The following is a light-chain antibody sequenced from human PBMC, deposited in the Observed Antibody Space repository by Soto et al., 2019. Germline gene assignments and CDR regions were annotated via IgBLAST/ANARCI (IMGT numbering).Light chain of an antibody. Sequence: EIVMTQSPATLSVFPGERATLSCRASQSVGNNLAWYRQKSGQPPRLLIYGASTRATGIPARFSGSGSGTEFTLTIDSLQSDDFAVYLCQQYRNWPLTFGGGTKVEIK. V-gene: IGKV3-15*01. CDR1: QSVGNN. CDR3: QQYRNWPLT. CDR2: GAS. J-gene: IGKJ4*01.